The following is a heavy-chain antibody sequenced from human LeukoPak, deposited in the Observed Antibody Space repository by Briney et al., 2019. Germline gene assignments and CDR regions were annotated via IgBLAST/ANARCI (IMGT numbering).Heavy chain of an antibody. V-gene: IGHV1-69*05. CDR2: IIPIFGTA. D-gene: IGHD3-10*01. Sequence: ASVKVSCKASGGTFSSYAISWVRQAPGQGLEWMGGIIPIFGTANYAQKFQGRVTMTRDTSISTAYMELSRLRSDDTAVYYCARDDLFGAFHIWGQGTMVTVSS. CDR1: GGTFSSYA. CDR3: ARDDLFGAFHI. J-gene: IGHJ3*02.